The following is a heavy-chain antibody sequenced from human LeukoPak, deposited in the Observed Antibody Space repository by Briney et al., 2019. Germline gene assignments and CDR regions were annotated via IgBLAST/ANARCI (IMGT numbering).Heavy chain of an antibody. CDR1: GYSISSGYY. V-gene: IGHV4-38-2*01. CDR2: IYHSGSI. Sequence: PSETLSLTCAVSGYSISSGYYWGWIRQPPGKGLEWIGSIYHSGSIYYNPSLKSRVTISVDTSKNQFSLKLSSVTAAVTAVYYCARALTTVTGGMDVWGKGTTVTVSS. D-gene: IGHD4-17*01. CDR3: ARALTTVTGGMDV. J-gene: IGHJ6*04.